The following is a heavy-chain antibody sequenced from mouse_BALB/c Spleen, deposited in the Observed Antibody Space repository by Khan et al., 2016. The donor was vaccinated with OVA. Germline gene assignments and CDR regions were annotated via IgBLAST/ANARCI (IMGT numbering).Heavy chain of an antibody. Sequence: QIQLVQSGAELAKPGASVKMSCKASGYTFTSYWMHWVKQRPGQGLEWIGYINPSTGYTEYNQKFRDKATLTTDKSSSTAYMQLSSLTSEDSAVYYCARRVLYGIVAYWGQGNLFTVSA. CDR1: GYTFTSYW. CDR2: INPSTGYT. D-gene: IGHD2-1*01. V-gene: IGHV1-7*01. CDR3: ARRVLYGIVAY. J-gene: IGHJ3*01.